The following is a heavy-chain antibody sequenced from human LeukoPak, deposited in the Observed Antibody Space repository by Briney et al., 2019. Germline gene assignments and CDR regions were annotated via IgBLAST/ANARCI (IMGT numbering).Heavy chain of an antibody. D-gene: IGHD1-26*01. J-gene: IGHJ4*02. CDR1: GFTFSSYA. CDR2: ISGSGGST. Sequence: GASLRLSCAASGFTFSSYAMSWVRQAPGKGLEWVSAISGSGGSTYYADSVKGRFTISRDNSKNTLYLQMNSMRADDKAGYYCAKSWSVFLNGSYFFYHDYWGQRNPVSVSS. V-gene: IGHV3-23*01. CDR3: AKSWSVFLNGSYFFYHDY.